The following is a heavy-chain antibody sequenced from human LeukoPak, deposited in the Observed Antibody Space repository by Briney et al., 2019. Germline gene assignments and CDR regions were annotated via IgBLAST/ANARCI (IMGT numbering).Heavy chain of an antibody. CDR3: AREGGSGFDY. CDR1: GGSISSCGYY. J-gene: IGHJ4*02. CDR2: IYYSGST. D-gene: IGHD1-26*01. Sequence: PSETLSLTCTVSGGSISSCGYYWSWIRQHPGKGLEWIGYIYYSGSTYYNPSLKGRVTISVDTSKNQFSLKLSSVTAADTAVYYCAREGGSGFDYWGQGTLVTVSS. V-gene: IGHV4-31*03.